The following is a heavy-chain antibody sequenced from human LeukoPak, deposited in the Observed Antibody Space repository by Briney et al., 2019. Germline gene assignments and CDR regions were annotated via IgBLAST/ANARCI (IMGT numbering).Heavy chain of an antibody. CDR1: GFTFSTYV. Sequence: PGGSLRLSCVASGFTFSTYVMGWVRQVPGKGLEWVSIVSESGASTYYADSVEGRFTISRDNSKDTLSLQMNSLRAEDTAVYYCAKGKWGLTTNNFDVWGQGTMVTVSS. V-gene: IGHV3-23*01. J-gene: IGHJ3*01. CDR2: VSESGAST. D-gene: IGHD4-11*01. CDR3: AKGKWGLTTNNFDV.